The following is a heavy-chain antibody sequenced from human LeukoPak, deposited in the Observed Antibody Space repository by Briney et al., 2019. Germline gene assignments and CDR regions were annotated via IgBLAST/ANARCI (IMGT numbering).Heavy chain of an antibody. Sequence: GGSLRLSCAASGFTFSSYSMNWVRQAPGKGLEWVSSISSSSSYIYYADSVKGRFTISRDNAKNSLYLQMNSLRAEDTAVYYCARDSSRYFGELLRAPGAFDIWGQGTMVTVSS. J-gene: IGHJ3*02. V-gene: IGHV3-21*01. D-gene: IGHD3-10*01. CDR1: GFTFSSYS. CDR2: ISSSSSYI. CDR3: ARDSSRYFGELLRAPGAFDI.